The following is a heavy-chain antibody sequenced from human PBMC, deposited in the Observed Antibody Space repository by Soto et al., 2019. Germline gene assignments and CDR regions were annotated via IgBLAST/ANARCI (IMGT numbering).Heavy chain of an antibody. D-gene: IGHD5-18*01. V-gene: IGHV4-61*01. CDR1: GGSVSSGSYY. CDR3: AREGAAMAEYYFDY. CDR2: IYYSGST. J-gene: IGHJ4*02. Sequence: QVQLQESGPGLVKPSETLSLTCTVSGGSVSSGSYYWSWIRQPPGKGLEWIGYIYYSGSTNYNPSLKSRVTISVDTSKNQFSLKLSSVTAADTTVYYCAREGAAMAEYYFDYWGQGTLVTVSS.